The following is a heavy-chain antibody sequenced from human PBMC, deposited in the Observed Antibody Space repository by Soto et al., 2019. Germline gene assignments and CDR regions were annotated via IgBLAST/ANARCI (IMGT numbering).Heavy chain of an antibody. CDR3: AGEGYGDYEVY. CDR2: IIPILGIA. V-gene: IGHV1-69*02. CDR1: GGTFSSYT. Sequence: QVQLVQSGAEVKKPGSSVKVSCKASGGTFSSYTISWVRQAPGQGLEWMGRIIPILGIANYAQKFQGRVTITADKSTSTADMELSSLRSEDTAVYYCAGEGYGDYEVYWGQGTLVTVSS. D-gene: IGHD4-17*01. J-gene: IGHJ4*02.